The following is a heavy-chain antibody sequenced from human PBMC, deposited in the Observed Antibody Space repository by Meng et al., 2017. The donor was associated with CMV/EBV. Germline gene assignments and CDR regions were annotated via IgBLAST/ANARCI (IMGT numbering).Heavy chain of an antibody. D-gene: IGHD4-11*01. CDR2: ISWNSSSI. CDR3: AKGVYSNYDVPFDY. CDR1: GFTFDDYV. V-gene: IGHV3-9*03. Sequence: SLKISCAASGFTFDDYVMHWVRQGSGKGLEWVSGISWNSSSIVYADSVKGRFTISRDNAKNSLYLQMNSLRDEDMALYHCAKGVYSNYDVPFDYWGQGILVTVSS. J-gene: IGHJ4*02.